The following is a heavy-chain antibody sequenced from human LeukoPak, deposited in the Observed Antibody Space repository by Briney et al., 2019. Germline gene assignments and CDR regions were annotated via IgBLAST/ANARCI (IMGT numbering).Heavy chain of an antibody. J-gene: IGHJ4*02. D-gene: IGHD3-22*01. CDR2: ISSSSSYI. V-gene: IGHV3-21*01. CDR3: ARDNYYDSSCYYNFYH. Sequence: PGGSLRLSCAASGFTFSSYSMNWVRQAPGKGLEWVSSISSSSSYIYYADSVKGRFTISRDNAKNSLYLQMNSLRAEDTAVYYCARDNYYDSSCYYNFYHWGQGTLVTVSS. CDR1: GFTFSSYS.